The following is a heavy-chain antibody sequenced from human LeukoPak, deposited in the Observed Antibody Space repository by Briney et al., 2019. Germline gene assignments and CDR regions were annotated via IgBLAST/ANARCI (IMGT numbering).Heavy chain of an antibody. D-gene: IGHD6-6*01. V-gene: IGHV3-7*01. Sequence: GGSLRLSCTAAWFTFSDDWMTWVRQAPGKGPEWVANIKQDGSQRYYVDSVRGRFTISRDNAKNSLFLQMNGLRAEDTAVYYCARRGGSSSRRSPIDYWGQGTLVTVSS. CDR2: IKQDGSQR. CDR1: WFTFSDDW. CDR3: ARRGGSSSRRSPIDY. J-gene: IGHJ4*02.